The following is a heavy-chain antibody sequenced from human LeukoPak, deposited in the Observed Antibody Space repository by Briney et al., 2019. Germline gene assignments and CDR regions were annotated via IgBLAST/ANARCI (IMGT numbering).Heavy chain of an antibody. CDR1: GGSVSSYY. CDR2: IYYSGST. J-gene: IGHJ5*02. Sequence: SETLSLTCTVSGGSVSSYYWSWLRQPAGKGLEWIGYIYYSGSTNYNPSLKSRVTISVDTSKNHFSLKLSSVTAADTAVYYCARLYYDSSRYPNWFDPWGQGTLVTVSS. D-gene: IGHD3-22*01. CDR3: ARLYYDSSRYPNWFDP. V-gene: IGHV4-59*08.